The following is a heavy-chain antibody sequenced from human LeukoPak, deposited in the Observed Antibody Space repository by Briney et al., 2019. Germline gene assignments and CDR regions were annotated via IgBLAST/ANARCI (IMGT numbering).Heavy chain of an antibody. J-gene: IGHJ4*02. CDR2: ISSRGDTI. Sequence: GGSLRLSCAASGFTFSDYYMSWIRQAPGKGLEWVSYISSRGDTIYYTDSVKGRFTISRDNAKNSLYLQMNSLRAGDTAVYYCAKERGGEFDYWGQGTLVTVSS. CDR3: AKERGGEFDY. D-gene: IGHD2-21*01. V-gene: IGHV3-11*01. CDR1: GFTFSDYY.